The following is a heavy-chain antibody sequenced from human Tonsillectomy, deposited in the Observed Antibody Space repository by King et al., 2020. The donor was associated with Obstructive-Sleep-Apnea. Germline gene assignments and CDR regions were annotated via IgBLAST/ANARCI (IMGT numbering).Heavy chain of an antibody. D-gene: IGHD3-22*01. CDR3: ARAGYYYDSRGYGYYYHYGMDV. V-gene: IGHV4-34*01. Sequence: VQLQQWGAGLLKPSETLSLTCAVYGGSFSGYYWSWIRQPPGKGLEWIGEINHSGSTNYNPSLKSRVTISVDTSKNQFSLKLSSVTAADTAVYYCARAGYYYDSRGYGYYYHYGMDVWGQGTTVTVSS. J-gene: IGHJ6*02. CDR1: GGSFSGYY. CDR2: INHSGST.